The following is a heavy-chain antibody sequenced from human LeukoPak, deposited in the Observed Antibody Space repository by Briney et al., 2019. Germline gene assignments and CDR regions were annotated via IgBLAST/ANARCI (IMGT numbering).Heavy chain of an antibody. CDR2: ISGSGGST. D-gene: IGHD3-10*01. CDR3: AREMYGSGLYYFDY. Sequence: PGGSLRLSCAASGFTFSSYAMSWVRQAPGKGLEWVSAISGSGGSTYYADSVKGRFTISRDNSKNTLYLHMNSLRAEDTAVYYCAREMYGSGLYYFDYWGQGTLVTVSS. CDR1: GFTFSSYA. J-gene: IGHJ4*02. V-gene: IGHV3-23*01.